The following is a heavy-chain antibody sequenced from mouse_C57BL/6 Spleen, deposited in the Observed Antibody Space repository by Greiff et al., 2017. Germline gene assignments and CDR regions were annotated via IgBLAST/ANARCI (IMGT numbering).Heavy chain of an antibody. CDR2: IWSGGST. J-gene: IGHJ4*01. V-gene: IGHV2-2*01. D-gene: IGHD2-5*01. Sequence: QVQLQQSGPGLVQPSQSLSITCTVSGFSLTSYGVHWVRQSPGKGLEWLGVIWSGGSTDYNAAFISRLSISKDNSKSQVFFKMNSLQADDTAIYYCARSLYYSNPGYAMDYWGQGTSVTVSS. CDR3: ARSLYYSNPGYAMDY. CDR1: GFSLTSYG.